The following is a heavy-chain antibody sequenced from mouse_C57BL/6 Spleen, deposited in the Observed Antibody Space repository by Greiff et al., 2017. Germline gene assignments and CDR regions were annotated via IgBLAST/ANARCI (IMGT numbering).Heavy chain of an antibody. CDR3: ARHGEGYAMDY. Sequence: EVMLVESGGDLVKPGGSLKLSCAASGFTFSSYGMSWVRQTPDKRLEWVATISSGGSYTYYPDSVKGRFTISRDNAKNTLYLQMSSLKSEDTAMYYCARHGEGYAMDYWGQGTSVTVSS. V-gene: IGHV5-6*02. CDR2: ISSGGSYT. CDR1: GFTFSSYG. J-gene: IGHJ4*01.